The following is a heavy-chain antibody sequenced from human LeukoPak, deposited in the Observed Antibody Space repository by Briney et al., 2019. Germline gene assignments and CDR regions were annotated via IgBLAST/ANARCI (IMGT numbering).Heavy chain of an antibody. V-gene: IGHV1-18*01. CDR3: AREIRESSSVFYYYYYMDV. D-gene: IGHD6-6*01. CDR2: ISAYNGNT. CDR1: GYTFTNYG. J-gene: IGHJ6*03. Sequence: ASVKVSCKASGYTFTNYGISWVRQAPGQGLEWMGWISAYNGNTNYAQKFQGRVTMTTDTSTSTGYMELRSLRSDDTAVYYCAREIRESSSVFYYYYYMDVWGKGTTVTVSS.